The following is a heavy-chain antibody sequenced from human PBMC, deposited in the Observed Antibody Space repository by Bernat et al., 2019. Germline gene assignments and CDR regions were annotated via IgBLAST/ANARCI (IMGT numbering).Heavy chain of an antibody. CDR3: AGNWGSIDF. D-gene: IGHD7-27*01. Sequence: QVQLVESGGGVVQPGGSLGLSCAASGFRFSDYAMHWVRQAPGKGLEWVAVIASQGGNKYYADSVKGRFTISRDNSKNTLYLKMNNLRPEDTAVYYCAGNWGSIDFWGQGTLVTVSS. CDR1: GFRFSDYA. V-gene: IGHV3-30-3*01. J-gene: IGHJ4*02. CDR2: IASQGGNK.